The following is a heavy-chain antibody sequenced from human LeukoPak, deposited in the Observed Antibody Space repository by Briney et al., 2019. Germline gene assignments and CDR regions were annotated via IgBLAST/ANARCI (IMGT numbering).Heavy chain of an antibody. CDR3: ARDFRAGGVTSKAFDI. CDR1: GFTFSNYW. J-gene: IGHJ3*02. CDR2: INEGGSVT. V-gene: IGHV3-74*01. Sequence: GGSLRLSCAASGFTFSNYWMHWVRQAPGKGLVWVSRINEGGSVTDYADSVKGRFTISRDNAKNTLYLQMNSLRAEDTAVYYCARDFRAGGVTSKAFDIWGQGTMVTVSS. D-gene: IGHD3-16*01.